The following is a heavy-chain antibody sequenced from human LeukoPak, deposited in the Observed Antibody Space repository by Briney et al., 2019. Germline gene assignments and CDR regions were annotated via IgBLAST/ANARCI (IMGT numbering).Heavy chain of an antibody. Sequence: ASVSVSCKASGYTFTGYYMHWVRQAPGQGLEWMGWINPNSGGTNYAQKFQGRITMTRDTTISTAYKELSRLRSDDTAVYYCASIAAALEYWGQGTLVTVSS. CDR2: INPNSGGT. CDR3: ASIAAALEY. V-gene: IGHV1-2*02. J-gene: IGHJ4*02. CDR1: GYTFTGYY. D-gene: IGHD6-13*01.